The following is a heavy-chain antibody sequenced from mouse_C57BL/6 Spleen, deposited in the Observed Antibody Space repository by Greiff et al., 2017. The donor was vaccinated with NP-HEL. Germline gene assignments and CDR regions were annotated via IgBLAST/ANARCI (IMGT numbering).Heavy chain of an antibody. J-gene: IGHJ2*01. CDR3: TITTVVATRAFFDY. CDR2: IRLKSDNYAT. CDR1: GFTFSNYW. V-gene: IGHV6-3*01. Sequence: DVHLVESGGGLVQPGGSMKLSCVASGFTFSNYWMNWVRQSPEKGLEWVAQIRLKSDNYATHYAESVKGRFTISRDDSKSSVYLQMNNLRAEDTGIYYCTITTVVATRAFFDYWGQGTTLTVSS. D-gene: IGHD1-1*01.